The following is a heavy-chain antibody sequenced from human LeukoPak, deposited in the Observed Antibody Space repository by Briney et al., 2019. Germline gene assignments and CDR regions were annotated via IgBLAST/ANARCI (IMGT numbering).Heavy chain of an antibody. D-gene: IGHD3-22*01. Sequence: GGSLRLSCAASGFTFSNYGMNWVRQAPGKGLEWVSAISGSGGSTYYADSVKGRFTISRDNSKNTLYLQMNSLRAEDTAVYYCAKAHPTYYYDSSEYYFDYWGQGILVTVSS. CDR1: GFTFSNYG. CDR3: AKAHPTYYYDSSEYYFDY. CDR2: ISGSGGST. J-gene: IGHJ4*02. V-gene: IGHV3-23*01.